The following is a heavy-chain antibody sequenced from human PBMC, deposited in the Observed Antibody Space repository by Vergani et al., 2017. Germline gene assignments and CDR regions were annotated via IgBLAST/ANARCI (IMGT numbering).Heavy chain of an antibody. CDR1: GYTFTGYY. D-gene: IGHD3-22*01. Sequence: QVPLVQSGAEVQKPGASVKVSCKASGYTFTGYYLHWVRQAPGQGLEWMGWINPNSGGTNYAQKFQGRVTMTRDTSISTAYRELSRLRSDDTAVYYCARGVGYDSSGYYYGRNWFDPWGQGTLVTVSS. J-gene: IGHJ5*02. CDR3: ARGVGYDSSGYYYGRNWFDP. CDR2: INPNSGGT. V-gene: IGHV1-2*02.